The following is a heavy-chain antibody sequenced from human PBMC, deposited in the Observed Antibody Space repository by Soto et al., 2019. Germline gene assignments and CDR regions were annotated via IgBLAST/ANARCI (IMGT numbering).Heavy chain of an antibody. CDR3: ATWYGNHYFGLDV. D-gene: IGHD6-13*01. CDR2: INPRGLTK. J-gene: IGHJ6*02. Sequence: PGGSLRLCCAASGFTVSSNYMSGVRQAPGKGLEWVSSINPRGLTKFYADSVRGRFTISRDDASSSLFLQMNNLRAEDTAVYYCATWYGNHYFGLDVWGQGTTVTVSS. V-gene: IGHV3-48*01. CDR1: GFTVSSNY.